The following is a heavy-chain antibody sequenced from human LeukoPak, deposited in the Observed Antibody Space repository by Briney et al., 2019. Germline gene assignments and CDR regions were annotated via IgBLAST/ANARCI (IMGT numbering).Heavy chain of an antibody. Sequence: GGSLRLSCVASGFTFSSYAMHWVRQAPGKGLEWVGVISYDGRNKYYADSVKGRFTFSRDNSKNTLYLQMNSLRAEDTAMYYCARGAYCSSTSCYFTWGQGTLVTVSS. CDR1: GFTFSSYA. CDR3: ARGAYCSSTSCYFT. J-gene: IGHJ5*02. V-gene: IGHV3-30*14. CDR2: ISYDGRNK. D-gene: IGHD2-2*01.